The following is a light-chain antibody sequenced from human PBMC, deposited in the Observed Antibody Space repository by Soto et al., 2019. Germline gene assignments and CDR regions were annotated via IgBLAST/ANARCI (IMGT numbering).Light chain of an antibody. V-gene: IGLV2-14*01. CDR2: EVT. CDR3: SSYTRSSTGV. CDR1: SSDVGVYNY. Sequence: QSALTQPASVSGSPGQSITISCTGTSSDVGVYNYVSWYQQHPGKAPKVMIYEVTNRPSGVSNRFSGSKSGNTASLTISGLQAEDEADYYCSSYTRSSTGVFGGGTKLTVL. J-gene: IGLJ3*02.